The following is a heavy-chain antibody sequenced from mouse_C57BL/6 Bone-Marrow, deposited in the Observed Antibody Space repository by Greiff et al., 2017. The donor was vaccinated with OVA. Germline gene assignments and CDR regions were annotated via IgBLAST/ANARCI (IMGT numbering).Heavy chain of an antibody. Sequence: EVQLQQSGTVLARPGASVKMSCKTSGYTFTSYWMHWVKQRPGQGLEWIGAIYPGNSDTSYNQKFKGKAKLTAVTSASTADMELSSLTNEDSAVYYCTRYPYYSNYGYYAMDYWGQGTSVTVSS. CDR1: GYTFTSYW. CDR3: TRYPYYSNYGYYAMDY. D-gene: IGHD2-5*01. V-gene: IGHV1-5*01. J-gene: IGHJ4*01. CDR2: IYPGNSDT.